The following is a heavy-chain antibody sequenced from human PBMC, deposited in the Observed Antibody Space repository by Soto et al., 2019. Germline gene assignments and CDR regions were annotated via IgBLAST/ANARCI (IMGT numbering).Heavy chain of an antibody. D-gene: IGHD2-2*01. Sequence: QVQLQQWGAGLLKPSETLSLTCAVYGGSFSGYYWTCIRQTPGKGLEWIGEINHSGSTNYNPSLKSRVSISADTSKKQFSLNLTSVTAADTAVYYCARGECSSNYCFTRWALDIWGQGTVVTVSS. J-gene: IGHJ3*02. CDR2: INHSGST. V-gene: IGHV4-34*01. CDR1: GGSFSGYY. CDR3: ARGECSSNYCFTRWALDI.